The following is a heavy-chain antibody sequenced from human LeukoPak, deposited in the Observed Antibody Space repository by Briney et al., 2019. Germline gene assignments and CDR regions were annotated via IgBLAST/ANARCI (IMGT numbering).Heavy chain of an antibody. CDR2: TSYDGNNK. J-gene: IGHJ5*02. Sequence: PGRSLRLSCAASGITFSSYGMHWVRQAPGKGLEWVAVTSYDGNNKYYADSVKGRFTISRDNSKNTLYLQMNSLRAEDTAVYYCAREYSAGWFDPWGQGTLVTVSS. CDR1: GITFSSYG. D-gene: IGHD6-13*01. V-gene: IGHV3-30*03. CDR3: AREYSAGWFDP.